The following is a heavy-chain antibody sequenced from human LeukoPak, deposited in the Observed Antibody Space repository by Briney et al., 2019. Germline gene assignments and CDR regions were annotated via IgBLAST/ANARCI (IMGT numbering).Heavy chain of an antibody. D-gene: IGHD1-26*01. CDR2: TRNKANSYTT. V-gene: IGHV3-72*01. CDR1: GFTFSDHY. J-gene: IGHJ4*02. Sequence: GGSLRLSCAASGFTFSDHYMDWVRQAPGKGLEWVGRTRNKANSYTTEYAASVKGRFTISRDDSKNSLYLQMNSLKTEDTAVYYCAREWYSGSFVDYWSQGTLVTVSS. CDR3: AREWYSGSFVDY.